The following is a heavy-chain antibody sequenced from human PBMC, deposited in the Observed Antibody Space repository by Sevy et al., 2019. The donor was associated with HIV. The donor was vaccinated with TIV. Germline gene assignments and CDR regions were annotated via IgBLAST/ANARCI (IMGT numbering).Heavy chain of an antibody. CDR2: ISRTGSTV. V-gene: IGHV3-11*04. CDR3: VRDYGNLRLYGMDV. D-gene: IGHD1-7*01. CDR1: GFTFGDYY. Sequence: GGSLRLSCAASGFTFGDYYMSWVRQAPGQGLEWIAYISRTGSTVYYGDSVKGRFTISRDNAERSLYLQMNSLRVGDTAVYFCVRDYGNLRLYGMDVWGPGTTVTVSS. J-gene: IGHJ6*02.